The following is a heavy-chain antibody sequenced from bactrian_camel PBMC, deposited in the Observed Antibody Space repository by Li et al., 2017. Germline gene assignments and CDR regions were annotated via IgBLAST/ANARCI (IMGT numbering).Heavy chain of an antibody. V-gene: IGHV3S25*01. CDR3: VRDYKSGDYRQDFGY. Sequence: HFQLVESVLCWFQPVGSLRLSCAGSGFTFSNYWMYWVRQAPGKGLEWVSSINSAGGNTYYGDSVKGRFTISRDNANKMVYLQMISLKPEDTGVYYCVRDYKSGDYRQDFGYWGQGTQVKVS. CDR1: GFTFSNYW. D-gene: IGHD4*01. J-gene: IGHJ6*01. CDR2: INSAGGNT.